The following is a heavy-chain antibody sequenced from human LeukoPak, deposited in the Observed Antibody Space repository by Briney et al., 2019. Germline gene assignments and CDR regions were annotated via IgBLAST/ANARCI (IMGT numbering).Heavy chain of an antibody. J-gene: IGHJ5*02. CDR1: GGSISSGGYY. D-gene: IGHD3-16*01. CDR3: ARDNIGGLGESHA. V-gene: IGHV4-31*03. CDR2: IYYSGST. Sequence: PSETLSLTCTVSGGSISSGGYYWSWIRQHPGKGLEWIGYIYYSGSTYYNPSLKSRVTISVDTSKNQFSLKLSSVTAADTAVYYCARDNIGGLGESHAWGQGTLVTVSS.